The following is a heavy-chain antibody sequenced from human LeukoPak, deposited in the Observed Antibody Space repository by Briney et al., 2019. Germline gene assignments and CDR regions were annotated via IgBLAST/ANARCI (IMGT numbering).Heavy chain of an antibody. Sequence: GGSLRLSCAASGFTFDDYAMHWVRQAPGKGLEWVSLISWNSGSIGYADSVKGRFTISRDNAKNSLYLQMNSLRAEDTALYYCAKARSGIRGHYFDYWGQGTLVTVSS. D-gene: IGHD3-10*01. CDR1: GFTFDDYA. CDR2: ISWNSGSI. V-gene: IGHV3-9*01. CDR3: AKARSGIRGHYFDY. J-gene: IGHJ4*02.